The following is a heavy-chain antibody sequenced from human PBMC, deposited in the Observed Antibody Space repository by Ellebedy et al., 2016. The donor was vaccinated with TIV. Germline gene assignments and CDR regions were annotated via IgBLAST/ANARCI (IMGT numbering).Heavy chain of an antibody. CDR1: GFTFSSYW. V-gene: IGHV3-7*01. J-gene: IGHJ4*02. D-gene: IGHD6-13*01. Sequence: GESLKISXKASGFTFSSYWMSWVRQAPGKGLEWVANIKQDGSEKYYVDSVKGRFTISRDNAKNSLYLQMNSLRAEDTAVYYCASLDSSSWYYFDYWGQGTLVTVAS. CDR3: ASLDSSSWYYFDY. CDR2: IKQDGSEK.